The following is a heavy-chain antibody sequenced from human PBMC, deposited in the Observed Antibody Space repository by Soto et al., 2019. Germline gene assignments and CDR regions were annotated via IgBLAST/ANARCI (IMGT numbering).Heavy chain of an antibody. J-gene: IGHJ4*02. Sequence: PSETLSLTCTVSGASISYGGFSWSWIRQSPGKGLEWIGYISHLESTYFHPSFKSRLTMSIDRTRNQFSLKLSSMTAADMAVYYCARGGGYDSFDYWGQGVLVTVSS. CDR3: ARGGGYDSFDY. CDR1: GASISYGGFS. V-gene: IGHV4-30-2*06. D-gene: IGHD5-12*01. CDR2: ISHLEST.